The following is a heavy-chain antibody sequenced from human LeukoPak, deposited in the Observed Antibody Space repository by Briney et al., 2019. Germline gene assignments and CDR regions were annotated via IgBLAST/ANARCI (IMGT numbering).Heavy chain of an antibody. V-gene: IGHV3-33*01. D-gene: IGHD5-24*01. CDR2: IWYDGSNK. CDR1: GFTFSSYG. Sequence: PGGSLRLSCAASGFTFSSYGMHWVRQAPGKGLEWVAVIWYDGSNKYYADSVKGRFTISRDNSKNTLYLQMNSLRAGDTAVYYCARVSRTAGRLQSYDYWGQGTLVTVSS. CDR3: ARVSRTAGRLQSYDY. J-gene: IGHJ4*02.